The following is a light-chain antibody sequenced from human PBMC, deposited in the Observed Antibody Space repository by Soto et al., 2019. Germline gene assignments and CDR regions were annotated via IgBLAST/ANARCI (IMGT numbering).Light chain of an antibody. CDR2: GAS. V-gene: IGKV3-15*01. CDR3: QQYYDWPIT. J-gene: IGKJ5*01. CDR1: QSVSSN. Sequence: EIVMTQSPATLSVSPGERAPLYCAASQSVSSNLAWYQQKPGQAPRLLIYGASTRATGIPARFSGSGSGTEFTPTISSLQSEDFAVYYCQQYYDWPITFGQGTRLEIK.